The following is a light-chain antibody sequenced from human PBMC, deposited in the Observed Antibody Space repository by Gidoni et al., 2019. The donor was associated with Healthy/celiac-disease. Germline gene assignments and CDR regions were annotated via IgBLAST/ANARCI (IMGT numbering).Light chain of an antibody. CDR2: EVS. CDR3: CSYAGSHVV. J-gene: IGLJ2*01. Sequence: QSALTQPASVSGSPGQSITISCTGPSSDVGSYNLVSWYQQHPGKARKLMIYEVSKRPSGVSNRFSGSKSGNTASLTISGLQAEDEADYYCCSYAGSHVVFGGGTKLTVL. V-gene: IGLV2-23*02. CDR1: SSDVGSYNL.